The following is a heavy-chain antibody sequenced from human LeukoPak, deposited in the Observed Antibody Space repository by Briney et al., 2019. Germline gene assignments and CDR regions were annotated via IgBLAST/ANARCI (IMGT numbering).Heavy chain of an antibody. CDR3: ARDRESYCTGGSCYSTGDY. Sequence: PGGSLRLSCAASGFTFSSYGMHWVRQAPGKGLEWVAFIRYDGSNKYYADSVKGRFTISRDNSKNTLYLQMNSLRAEDTAVYYCARDRESYCTGGSCYSTGDYWGQGTLVTVSS. V-gene: IGHV3-30*02. D-gene: IGHD2-15*01. J-gene: IGHJ4*02. CDR2: IRYDGSNK. CDR1: GFTFSSYG.